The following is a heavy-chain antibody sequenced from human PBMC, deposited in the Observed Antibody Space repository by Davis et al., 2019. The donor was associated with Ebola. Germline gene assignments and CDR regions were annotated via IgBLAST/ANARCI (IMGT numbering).Heavy chain of an antibody. J-gene: IGHJ4*02. CDR1: GGSISSSYW. CDR2: IYHTGST. V-gene: IGHV4-4*01. Sequence: MPGGSLRLSCAVSGGSISSSYWWSWVRQPPGKGLEWIGEIYHTGSTNYNPSLKSRVTISVDKSKNQFSLKLTSVTAADTAVYFCAGDREWLVQGYFDYWGQGTLVTVSS. CDR3: AGDREWLVQGYFDY. D-gene: IGHD6-19*01.